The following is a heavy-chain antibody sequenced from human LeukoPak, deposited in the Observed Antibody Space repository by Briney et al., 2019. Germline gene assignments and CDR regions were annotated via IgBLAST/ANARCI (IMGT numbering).Heavy chain of an antibody. D-gene: IGHD6-13*01. Sequence: PSETLSLTCTVSGGSISSGSYYWSWIRQPAGKGLEWIGRIYTSGSTNYNPSLKSRVTISVDTSKNQFSLKLSSVTAADTAVYYCARRIAAARTEGWFDPWGQGTLVTVSS. V-gene: IGHV4-61*02. CDR3: ARRIAAARTEGWFDP. CDR1: GGSISSGSYY. CDR2: IYTSGST. J-gene: IGHJ5*02.